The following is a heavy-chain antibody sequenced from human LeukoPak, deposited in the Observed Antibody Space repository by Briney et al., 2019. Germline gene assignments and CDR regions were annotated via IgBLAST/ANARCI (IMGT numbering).Heavy chain of an antibody. Sequence: GGSLRLSCAASGFTFNSFGMHWVRQAPGKGLEWVAVISYDGSNKYSADSVKGRFTISRDNSKNTLYLQMSSLRAEDTAVYYCVSTQWLVHYYFDYWGQGTLVTVSS. V-gene: IGHV3-30*03. CDR1: GFTFNSFG. D-gene: IGHD6-19*01. CDR3: VSTQWLVHYYFDY. CDR2: ISYDGSNK. J-gene: IGHJ4*02.